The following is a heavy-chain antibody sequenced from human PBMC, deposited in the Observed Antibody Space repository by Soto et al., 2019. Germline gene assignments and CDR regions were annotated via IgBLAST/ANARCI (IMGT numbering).Heavy chain of an antibody. CDR2: IWYDGSNK. CDR3: ERDDCTGAYCSSWPFNYGVDV. V-gene: IGHV3-33*08. Sequence: QVQLVESGGGVVQPGGSLRLSCTTSGFTFNTYCMHWVRQAPVKGLEWVAIIWYDGSNKYYAASVNGRLTISRENSKNTMYLQMYSLRAEDTALYHCERDDCTGAYCSSWPFNYGVDVWGQGATVTVSS. J-gene: IGHJ6*02. D-gene: IGHD2-8*02. CDR1: GFTFNTYC.